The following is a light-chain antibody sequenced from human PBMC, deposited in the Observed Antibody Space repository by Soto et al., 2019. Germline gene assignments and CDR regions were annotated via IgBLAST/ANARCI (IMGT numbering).Light chain of an antibody. CDR1: SSDVGGYNY. J-gene: IGLJ1*01. CDR3: SSYSSSGSPDV. V-gene: IGLV2-14*03. CDR2: DVS. Sequence: QSVLTQPASVSGSPGQSITISCTGTSSDVGGYNYVSWYQQYPGKAPKFLIYDVSNRPSGVSNRFSGSKSGNTASLTISGLQAEDEGDYYCSSYSSSGSPDVFGTGTKVTVL.